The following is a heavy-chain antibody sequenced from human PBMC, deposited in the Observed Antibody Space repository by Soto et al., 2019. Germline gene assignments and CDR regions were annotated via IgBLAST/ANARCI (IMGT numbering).Heavy chain of an antibody. Sequence: LRLSCAASGFTFSSYAMSWVRQAPGKGLEWVSAISGSGGSTYYADSVKGRFTISRDNSKNTLYLQMNSLRAEDTAVYYCAKDSYYYGSGKVPLVNDAFDIWGQGTMVTVSS. CDR2: ISGSGGST. CDR1: GFTFSSYA. D-gene: IGHD3-10*01. V-gene: IGHV3-23*01. J-gene: IGHJ3*02. CDR3: AKDSYYYGSGKVPLVNDAFDI.